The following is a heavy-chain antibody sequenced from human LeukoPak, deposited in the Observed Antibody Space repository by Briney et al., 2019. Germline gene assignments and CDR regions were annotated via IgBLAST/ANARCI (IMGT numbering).Heavy chain of an antibody. CDR2: IYSDGSST. V-gene: IGHV3-74*01. J-gene: IGHJ4*02. CDR3: ARGASGYGNFDY. CDR1: GFSFNTYW. Sequence: GGSLRLSCAASGFSFNTYWMHWVRQAPGKGLVWVSRIYSDGSSTYYADSVKGRFTCSRDNAKNTVYLQMNSLRAEDTAVYYCARGASGYGNFDYWDQGPLVTVSS. D-gene: IGHD5-12*01.